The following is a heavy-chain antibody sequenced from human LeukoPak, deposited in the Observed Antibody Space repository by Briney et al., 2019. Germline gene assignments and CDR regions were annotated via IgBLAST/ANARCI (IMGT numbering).Heavy chain of an antibody. Sequence: SETLSLTCAVYGGSFSGYYWSWIRQPPGKGLEWIGEINHSGSTNYNPSLKSRVTISVDTSKNQFSLKLSTVTAADTAVYYCARGYVLLWFGGVTTWGQGTLVTVSS. CDR2: INHSGST. V-gene: IGHV4-34*01. CDR3: ARGYVLLWFGGVTT. D-gene: IGHD3-10*01. J-gene: IGHJ4*02. CDR1: GGSFSGYY.